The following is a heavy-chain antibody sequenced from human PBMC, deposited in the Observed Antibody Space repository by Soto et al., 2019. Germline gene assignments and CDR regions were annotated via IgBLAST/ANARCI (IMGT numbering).Heavy chain of an antibody. J-gene: IGHJ4*02. Sequence: PGGSLRLSCAASGFTFSSYGMHWVRQAPGKGLEWVAVISYDGSNKYYADSVKGRFTISRDNSKNTLYLQMNSLRAEDTAVYYCAKARGWPKKYYFDDWGQGTLVTVSS. CDR2: ISYDGSNK. CDR3: AKARGWPKKYYFDD. CDR1: GFTFSSYG. V-gene: IGHV3-30*18. D-gene: IGHD6-19*01.